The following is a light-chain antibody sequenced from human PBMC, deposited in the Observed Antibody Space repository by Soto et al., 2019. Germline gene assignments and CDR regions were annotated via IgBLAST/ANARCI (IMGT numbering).Light chain of an antibody. V-gene: IGLV2-14*01. CDR2: EVS. Sequence: QSALTQPASVSGSPGQSITISCTGTSSDVGGYNYVSWYQQHPGKAPKLMIYEVSYRPSGVSNRFSGSKSGNTASLAISGLQAEDEDDYYCTSYRRNSNVVFGGGTKVTVL. CDR3: TSYRRNSNVV. J-gene: IGLJ2*01. CDR1: SSDVGGYNY.